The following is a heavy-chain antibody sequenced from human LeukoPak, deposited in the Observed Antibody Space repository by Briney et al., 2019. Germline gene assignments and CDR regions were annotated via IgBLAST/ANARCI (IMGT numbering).Heavy chain of an antibody. Sequence: KPGGSLRLSCAASGFTFSDYYMSWIRQAPGKGLEWVSYISSSGSTIYYADSVKGRFTISRDNTENSLYMQMDSLRDEDTAVYYCVRDFLGESGAGGPWGQGTLVTVSS. D-gene: IGHD3-10*01. CDR2: ISSSGSTI. CDR3: VRDFLGESGAGGP. V-gene: IGHV3-11*04. CDR1: GFTFSDYY. J-gene: IGHJ5*02.